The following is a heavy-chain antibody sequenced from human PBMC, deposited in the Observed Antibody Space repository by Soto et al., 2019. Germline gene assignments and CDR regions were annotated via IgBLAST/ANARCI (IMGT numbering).Heavy chain of an antibody. J-gene: IGHJ4*02. D-gene: IGHD3-3*01. CDR1: GGTFSSYA. Sequence: QVQLVQSGAEVKKPGSSVKVSCKASGGTFSSYAISWVRQAPGQGLEWMGGIIPIVGTANYAQKFQGRVTITADESTSTAYMELSSLRSEDTAVYYCAGSVSYDFWSGPPVGYWGQGTLVTVSS. CDR2: IIPIVGTA. CDR3: AGSVSYDFWSGPPVGY. V-gene: IGHV1-69*01.